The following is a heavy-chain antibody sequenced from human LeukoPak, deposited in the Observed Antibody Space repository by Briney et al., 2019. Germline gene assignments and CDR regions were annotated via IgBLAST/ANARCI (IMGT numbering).Heavy chain of an antibody. CDR2: ISTSSYYI. D-gene: IGHD1-26*01. V-gene: IGHV3-21*01. Sequence: GGSLRLSCAASGFTLRSYNMHWVRQAPGKGLEWVSYISTSSYYIYYADSVKGRFTISRDDAKNSLFPQMNSLRAEDTAIYYCARDASGSSTGLIDSWGQGTLVTVSS. CDR1: GFTLRSYN. CDR3: ARDASGSSTGLIDS. J-gene: IGHJ4*02.